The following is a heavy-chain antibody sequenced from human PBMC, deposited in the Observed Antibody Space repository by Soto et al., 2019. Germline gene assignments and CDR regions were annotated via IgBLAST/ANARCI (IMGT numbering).Heavy chain of an antibody. Sequence: SVKVSFKASGGTFSSYAISWVRQAPGQGLEWMGGIIPIFGTANYAQKFQGRVTITADESTSTAYMELSSLRSEDTAVYYCARVRGSGSSGDYYYYGMDVWGQGTTVTVSS. V-gene: IGHV1-69*13. CDR1: GGTFSSYA. D-gene: IGHD3-10*01. CDR3: ARVRGSGSSGDYYYYGMDV. CDR2: IIPIFGTA. J-gene: IGHJ6*02.